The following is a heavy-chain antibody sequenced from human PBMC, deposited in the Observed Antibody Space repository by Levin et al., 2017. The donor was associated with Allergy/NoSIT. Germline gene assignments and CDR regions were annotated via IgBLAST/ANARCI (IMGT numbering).Heavy chain of an antibody. J-gene: IGHJ4*02. CDR1: GFTFSSYG. V-gene: IGHV3-30*03. D-gene: IGHD2-21*02. CDR3: VGSDCGGDCYSVYFDY. CDR2: ISYDGSNK. Sequence: GESLKISCAASGFTFSSYGMHWVRQAPGKGLEWVAVISYDGSNKYYADSVKGRFTISRDNSKNTLYLQMNSLRAEDTAVYYCVGSDCGGDCYSVYFDYWGQGTLVTVSS.